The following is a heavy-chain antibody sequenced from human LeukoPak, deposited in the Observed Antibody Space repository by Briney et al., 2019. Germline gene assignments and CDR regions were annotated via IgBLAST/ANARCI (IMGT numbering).Heavy chain of an antibody. V-gene: IGHV1-18*01. CDR1: GYTFTSYG. CDR2: ISGYNANT. Sequence: ASVKVSCKPSGYTFTSYGISWVRQAPGQGIEWMGWISGYNANTNYAQKLQGRVTMTTDTSTSTVYMELRSLRSDDTAVYYCARPRVAGSFDYWGQGALVTVSS. D-gene: IGHD6-19*01. CDR3: ARPRVAGSFDY. J-gene: IGHJ4*02.